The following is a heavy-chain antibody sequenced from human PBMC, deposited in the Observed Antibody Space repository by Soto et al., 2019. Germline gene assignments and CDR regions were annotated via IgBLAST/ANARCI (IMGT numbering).Heavy chain of an antibody. J-gene: IGHJ6*02. CDR3: ARDFSGQRVRAYGMDV. CDR1: GGSIGSNQW. Sequence: SETLSLTCDVSGGSIGSNQWWSWVRQPPGKGLEWIGQIYHSGSTNYNPSLKSRVTISVDKSKSQFSLRLNSVTAADTAVYYCARDFSGQRVRAYGMDVWGQGTTVTVSS. V-gene: IGHV4-4*02. D-gene: IGHD1-1*01. CDR2: IYHSGST.